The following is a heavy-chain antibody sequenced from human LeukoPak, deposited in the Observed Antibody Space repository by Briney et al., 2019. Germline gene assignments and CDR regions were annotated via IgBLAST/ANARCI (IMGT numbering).Heavy chain of an antibody. D-gene: IGHD3-3*01. J-gene: IGHJ4*02. CDR2: IKQDGSEK. V-gene: IGHV3-7*01. CDR1: GCTFSSYW. Sequence: GGSLRLSCAASGCTFSSYWMSWVRQAPGKGLEWVANIKQDGSEKYYVDSVKGRFTISRDNAKNSLYLQMNSLRAEDTAVYYCARDSYYDFWSGYDWGQGTLVTVSS. CDR3: ARDSYYDFWSGYD.